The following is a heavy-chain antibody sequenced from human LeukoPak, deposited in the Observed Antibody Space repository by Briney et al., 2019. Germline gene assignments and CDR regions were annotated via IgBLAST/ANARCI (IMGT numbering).Heavy chain of an antibody. V-gene: IGHV3-64*01. CDR1: GFTFSSYA. D-gene: IGHD1-26*01. J-gene: IGHJ1*01. Sequence: GGSLRLSCAASGFTFSSYAMHWVRQAPGKGLEYVSAISSNGGSTYYANSVKGRFTISRDNSKNTLYLQMGSLRAEDMAVYYCARDSGSYSRGDFQHWGQGTLVTVSS. CDR2: ISSNGGST. CDR3: ARDSGSYSRGDFQH.